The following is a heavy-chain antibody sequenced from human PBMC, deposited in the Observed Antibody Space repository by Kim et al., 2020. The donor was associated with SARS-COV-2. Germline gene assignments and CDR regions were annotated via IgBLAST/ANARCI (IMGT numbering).Heavy chain of an antibody. D-gene: IGHD2-21*02. CDR3: ARDVVVTAKGWYFDL. CDR2: IIPILGIA. J-gene: IGHJ2*01. CDR1: GGTFSSYA. V-gene: IGHV1-69*04. Sequence: SVKVSCKASGGTFSSYAISWVRQAPGQGLEWMGRIIPILGIANYAQKFQGRVTITADKSTSTAYMELSSLRSEDTAVYYCARDVVVTAKGWYFDLWGRGTLVTVSS.